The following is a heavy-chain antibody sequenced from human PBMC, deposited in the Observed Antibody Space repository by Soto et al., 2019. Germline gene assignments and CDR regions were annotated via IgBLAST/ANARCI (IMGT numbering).Heavy chain of an antibody. CDR3: ARRSYYYDSSGPTTDAFDI. J-gene: IGHJ3*02. D-gene: IGHD3-22*01. CDR2: IYPGDSDT. CDR1: GYSFTSYW. V-gene: IGHV5-51*01. Sequence: PGESLKISCKGSGYSFTSYWIGWVRQMPGKGLEWMGIIYPGDSDTRYSPSFQGQVTISADKSISTAYLQWSSLKASDTAMYYCARRSYYYDSSGPTTDAFDIWGQGTMVTVSS.